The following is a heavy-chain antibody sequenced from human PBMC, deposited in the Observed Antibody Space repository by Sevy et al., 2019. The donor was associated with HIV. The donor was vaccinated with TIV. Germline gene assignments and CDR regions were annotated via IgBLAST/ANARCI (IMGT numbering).Heavy chain of an antibody. Sequence: GGSLRLSCAASGFTFSNVWMSWVRHAPGKGLQWVAHFKSKTDGGTTDYAAPVRGRFTISRDDSKNTLSLQMNSLKTEDTAVYYCTTGGSLFQHWGQGTLVTVSS. CDR3: TTGGSLFQH. CDR1: GFTFSNVW. CDR2: FKSKTDGGTT. D-gene: IGHD3-16*01. V-gene: IGHV3-15*01. J-gene: IGHJ1*01.